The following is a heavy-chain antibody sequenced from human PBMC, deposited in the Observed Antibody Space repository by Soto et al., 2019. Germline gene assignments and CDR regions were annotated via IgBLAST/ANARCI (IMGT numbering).Heavy chain of an antibody. D-gene: IGHD6-13*01. V-gene: IGHV4-39*01. CDR1: GGSISSSSYY. CDR3: ARHTYSSLGYFQH. CDR2: IYYSGST. J-gene: IGHJ1*01. Sequence: QLQLQESGPGLVKPSETLSLTCTVSGGSISSSSYYWGWIRQPPGKGLEWIGSIYYSGSTYYNPSLKRRVTISVDTSKNQFSLKLSSVTAADTAVYYCARHTYSSLGYFQHWGQGTLVTVSS.